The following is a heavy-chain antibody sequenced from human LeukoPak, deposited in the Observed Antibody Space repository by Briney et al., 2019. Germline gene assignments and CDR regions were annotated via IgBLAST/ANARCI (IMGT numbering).Heavy chain of an antibody. CDR2: IYYSGST. J-gene: IGHJ5*02. CDR3: ARPPITMVRGVISGWFDP. V-gene: IGHV4-30-4*01. Sequence: PSQTLSLTCTVSGGSISSGDYYWSWIRQPPGKGLEWIGYIYYSGSTYYNPSLKSRVTISVDTSKNQFSLKLSSVTAADTAVYYCARPPITMVRGVISGWFDPWGQGTLVTVSS. CDR1: GGSISSGDYY. D-gene: IGHD3-10*01.